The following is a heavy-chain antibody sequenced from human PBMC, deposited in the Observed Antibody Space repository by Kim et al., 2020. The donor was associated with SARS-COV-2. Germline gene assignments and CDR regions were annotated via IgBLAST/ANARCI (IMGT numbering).Heavy chain of an antibody. CDR1: GGSISSYY. V-gene: IGHV4-59*01. Sequence: SETLSLTCSVSGGSISSYYWTWSRLPPGKGLEWVGYIHYSGSTKYNPSLKNRITISVDTSRNEFSLKVSSVTAADTAMYYCARVLNSGYSDYWGQGILVTVSS. D-gene: IGHD3-22*01. J-gene: IGHJ4*02. CDR3: ARVLNSGYSDY. CDR2: IHYSGST.